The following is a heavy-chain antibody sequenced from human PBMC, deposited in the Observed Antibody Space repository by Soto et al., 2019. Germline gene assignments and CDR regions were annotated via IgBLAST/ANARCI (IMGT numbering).Heavy chain of an antibody. J-gene: IGHJ6*02. D-gene: IGHD6-6*01. V-gene: IGHV1-69*13. Sequence: SVKVSCKASGGTFSSYAISWVRQAPGQGLEWMGGIIPIFGTANYAQKFQGRVTITADESTSTAYMELSSLRSEDTAVYYCARDGGSSSHYYYGMDVWGQGTTVTVSS. CDR3: ARDGGSSSHYYYGMDV. CDR1: GGTFSSYA. CDR2: IIPIFGTA.